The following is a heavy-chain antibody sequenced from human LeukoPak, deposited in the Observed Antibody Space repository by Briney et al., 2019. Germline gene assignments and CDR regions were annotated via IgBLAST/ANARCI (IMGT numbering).Heavy chain of an antibody. V-gene: IGHV3-21*01. CDR2: ISSSSSYI. CDR3: ARGDFWSGYHPGSYYYYMDV. Sequence: PGGPLRLSCAASGFTFSSYAMSWVRQAPGKGLEWVSSISSSSSYIYYADSVKGRFTISRDNAKNSLYLKMNSLRAEDTAVNYCARGDFWSGYHPGSYYYYMDVWGKGTTVTVSS. D-gene: IGHD3-3*01. CDR1: GFTFSSYA. J-gene: IGHJ6*03.